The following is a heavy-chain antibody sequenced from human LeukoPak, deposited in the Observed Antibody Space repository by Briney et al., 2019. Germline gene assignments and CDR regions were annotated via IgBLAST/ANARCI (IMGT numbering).Heavy chain of an antibody. V-gene: IGHV4-34*01. D-gene: IGHD6-13*01. Sequence: SETLSLTGAVYGGSFSGYYWSWIRQPPEKGLEWIGEIHHYGTTNYNPSLKSRVTISVDTSKNQFSLKLSSVTAADTAVYYCARRRKLAAAEGVDYWGQGTLVTVSS. CDR1: GGSFSGYY. CDR2: IHHYGTT. CDR3: ARRRKLAAAEGVDY. J-gene: IGHJ4*02.